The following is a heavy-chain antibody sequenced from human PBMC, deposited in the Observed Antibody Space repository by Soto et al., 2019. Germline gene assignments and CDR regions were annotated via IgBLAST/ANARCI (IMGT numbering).Heavy chain of an antibody. CDR3: ARDSVDTAMVTSYGMDV. V-gene: IGHV1-18*01. Sequence: ASVKVSCKASGYTFTSYGISWVRQAPGQGLEWMGWISAYNGNTNYAQKLQGRVTVTTDTSTSTVYMELSSLRSEDTAVYYCARDSVDTAMVTSYGMDVWGQGTTVTVSS. CDR2: ISAYNGNT. CDR1: GYTFTSYG. D-gene: IGHD5-18*01. J-gene: IGHJ6*02.